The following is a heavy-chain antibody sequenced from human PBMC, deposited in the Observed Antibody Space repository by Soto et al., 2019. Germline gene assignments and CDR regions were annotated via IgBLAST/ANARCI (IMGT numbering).Heavy chain of an antibody. CDR2: IYYSGST. J-gene: IGHJ3*02. D-gene: IGHD4-17*01. V-gene: IGHV4-59*01. CDR3: TTTVTRHDAFDI. CDR1: GGSISSYY. Sequence: PSETLSLTCTVSGGSISSYYWSWIRQPPGKGLEWIGYIYYSGSTNYNPSLKSRVTISVDTSKNQFSLKLSSVTAADTAVYYCTTTVTRHDAFDIWGQGTMVTVSS.